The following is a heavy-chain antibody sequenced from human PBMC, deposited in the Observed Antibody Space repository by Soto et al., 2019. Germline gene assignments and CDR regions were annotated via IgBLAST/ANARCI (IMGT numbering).Heavy chain of an antibody. V-gene: IGHV3-23*01. D-gene: IGHD3-10*01. J-gene: IGHJ1*01. CDR1: GVTLSSYS. CDR3: ARGERQPRRHS. Sequence: WGSLRLSCAASGVTLSSYSMSWGSQAPGKGLEWGSAISGSGGSTYYADSVKGRFPISRDNSQNTLYLHMNSLPAEHPSLYYCARGERQPRRHSWGQRTLVTLSS. CDR2: ISGSGGST.